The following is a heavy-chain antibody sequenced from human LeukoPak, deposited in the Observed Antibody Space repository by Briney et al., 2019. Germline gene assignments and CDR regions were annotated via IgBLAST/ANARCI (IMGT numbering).Heavy chain of an antibody. D-gene: IGHD2-8*01. Sequence: GASVKVSCKASGYTFTSYDINWVRQATGQGLEWMGWMNPNSGNTGYAQKFQGRVTITRNTSISTAYMELSSLRSEDTAVYYCAKYPAYCTNGVCFHPYDSWGQGTLVIVSS. CDR2: MNPNSGNT. CDR3: AKYPAYCTNGVCFHPYDS. CDR1: GYTFTSYD. J-gene: IGHJ4*02. V-gene: IGHV1-8*03.